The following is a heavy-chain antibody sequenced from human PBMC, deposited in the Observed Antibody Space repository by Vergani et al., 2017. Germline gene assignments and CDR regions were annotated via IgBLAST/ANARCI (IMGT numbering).Heavy chain of an antibody. CDR1: GGTFSSYA. Sequence: QVQLVQSGAEVKKPGSSVKVSCKASGGTFSSYAISWVRQAPGQGLEWMGGIIPIFGTANYAQKFQGRVTITADKSTSTAYMELSSLRSEDTAVYYCASPAVDTAMVPDGIFGYWGQGTLVTVSS. J-gene: IGHJ4*02. CDR2: IIPIFGTA. CDR3: ASPAVDTAMVPDGIFGY. V-gene: IGHV1-69*06. D-gene: IGHD5-18*01.